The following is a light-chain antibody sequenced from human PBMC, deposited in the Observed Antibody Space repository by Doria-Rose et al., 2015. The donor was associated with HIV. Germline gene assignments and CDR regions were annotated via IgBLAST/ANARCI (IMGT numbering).Light chain of an antibody. Sequence: QPGLTQPPSVSGAPGQRVAISCTGSSSNIGAGFDVNWYQQFPGTAPKLLIHGNTNRPSEVPDRFSGSKSGTSASLAISGLRAEDEADYYCQSYDSRLSVYVFGTGTKVTVL. CDR1: SSNIGAGFD. CDR2: GNT. V-gene: IGLV1-40*01. CDR3: QSYDSRLSVYV. J-gene: IGLJ1*01.